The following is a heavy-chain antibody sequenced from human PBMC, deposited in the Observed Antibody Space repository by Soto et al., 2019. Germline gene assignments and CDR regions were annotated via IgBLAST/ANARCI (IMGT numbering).Heavy chain of an antibody. V-gene: IGHV3-23*01. Sequence: EVQLLESGGGLVQPGGSLRLSCAASGFTFSTQVMSWVRQAPGKWLEWVSAMSGSRGYTYYADSVKGRFTISRDNSKNTLYLQMTRLRAEATAVYYCAKISSSSTNCYVVSGDGSYVDSWGQGTLVIVSS. J-gene: IGHJ4*02. CDR1: GFTFSTQV. CDR3: AKISSSSTNCYVVSGDGSYVDS. D-gene: IGHD2-2*01. CDR2: MSGSRGYT.